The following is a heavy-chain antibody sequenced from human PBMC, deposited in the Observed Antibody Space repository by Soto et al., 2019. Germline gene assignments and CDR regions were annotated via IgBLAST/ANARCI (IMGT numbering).Heavy chain of an antibody. CDR1: GYTFTSYA. Sequence: QVQLVQSGAEVKKPGASVKVSCKASGYTFTSYAMHWVRQAPGQRLEWMGWINAGNGNTKYSQKLQGRVTMTTDTSTSTAYMELRSLRSDDTAVYYCARGYYYGSGRPTPGGMDVWGQGTTVTVSS. CDR3: ARGYYYGSGRPTPGGMDV. D-gene: IGHD3-10*01. V-gene: IGHV1-3*01. CDR2: INAGNGNT. J-gene: IGHJ6*02.